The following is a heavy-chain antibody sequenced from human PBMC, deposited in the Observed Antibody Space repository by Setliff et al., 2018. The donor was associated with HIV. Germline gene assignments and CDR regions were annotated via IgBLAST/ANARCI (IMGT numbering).Heavy chain of an antibody. Sequence: KTSETLSLTCAVSSYSISSGYYWGWICQPPGKGLEWIGSVYFTGSTYYNPSLKSRVTISVDTSKNQFSLKLSSVTAADTAVYYCARHSPSDYWGQGTLVTVSS. J-gene: IGHJ4*02. CDR3: ARHSPSDY. V-gene: IGHV4-38-2*01. CDR1: SYSISSGYY. CDR2: VYFTGST.